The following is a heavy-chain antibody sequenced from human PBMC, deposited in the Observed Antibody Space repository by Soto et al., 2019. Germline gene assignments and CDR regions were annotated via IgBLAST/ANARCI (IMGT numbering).Heavy chain of an antibody. V-gene: IGHV1-46*03. CDR2: INPSSGST. D-gene: IGHD3-3*01. J-gene: IGHJ4*02. Sequence: ASVKVSCKASGYTFTSNYMHWVRQAPGQGLEWMGIINPSSGSTNYAQKFQGRVTMTRDTSTSTVYMEVSSLRSEDTAVYYCARSYYDFWSGPGHFDYWGQGALVTVSS. CDR3: ARSYYDFWSGPGHFDY. CDR1: GYTFTSNY.